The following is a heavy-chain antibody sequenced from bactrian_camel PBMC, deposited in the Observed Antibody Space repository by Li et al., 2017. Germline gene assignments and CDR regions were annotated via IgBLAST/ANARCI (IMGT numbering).Heavy chain of an antibody. CDR2: ISAGGGLT. D-gene: IGHD6*01. CDR1: GYSSSPKC. V-gene: IGHV3S53*01. Sequence: HVQLVESGGGSVQAGGSLRLSCVASGYSSSPKCMGWFRQAPGKEREGVACISAGGGLTRYADSVKGRFTISRDNAKNTVYLQMNSLKPEDTAMYYCAADFRVPVSTVTPGTVTNVTLLTGARGPRSPSP. CDR3: AADFRVPVSTVTPGTVTNVTLLT. J-gene: IGHJ6*01.